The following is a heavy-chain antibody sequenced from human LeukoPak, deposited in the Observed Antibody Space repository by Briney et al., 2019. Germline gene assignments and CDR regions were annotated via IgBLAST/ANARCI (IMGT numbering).Heavy chain of an antibody. V-gene: IGHV4-39*01. CDR1: GGSISSSSYY. CDR3: ARYGNYYDSSGYASYYFDY. Sequence: SETLSLTCTVSGGSISSSSYYWGWIRQPPGKGLEWIGSIYYSGSTYYNPSLKSRVTISVDTSKNQFSLKLSSVTAADTAVYYCARYGNYYDSSGYASYYFDYWGQETLVTVSS. CDR2: IYYSGST. D-gene: IGHD3-22*01. J-gene: IGHJ4*02.